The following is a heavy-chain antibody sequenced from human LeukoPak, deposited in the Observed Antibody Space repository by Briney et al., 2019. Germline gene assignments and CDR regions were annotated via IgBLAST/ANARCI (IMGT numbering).Heavy chain of an antibody. CDR1: GFTFSSYW. V-gene: IGHV3-7*01. CDR3: ARDGYSSSWYY. CDR2: IKQDGSEK. J-gene: IGHJ4*02. D-gene: IGHD6-13*01. Sequence: GGSLRLSCAASGFTFSSYWMSWVRQAPGKGLEWGANIKQDGSEKYYVDSVKGRFTISRDNAKNSLYLQMNSLRAEDTAVYYCARDGYSSSWYYWGQGTLVTVSS.